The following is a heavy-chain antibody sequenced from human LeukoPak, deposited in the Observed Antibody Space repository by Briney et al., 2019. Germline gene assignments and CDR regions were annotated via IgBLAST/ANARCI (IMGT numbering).Heavy chain of an antibody. D-gene: IGHD1-26*01. CDR3: ARVSLYRRNWFDP. J-gene: IGHJ5*02. CDR1: GGFFSGDY. V-gene: IGHV4-34*01. CDR2: INHSGST. Sequence: SETLSLTCAVYGGFFSGDYWNWIRQPPGKGLELSGEINHSGSTNYNTSLKRRVNISVDTYKNEFSLKLSSVTAADTAVYYCARVSLYRRNWFDPWGQGTLVTVSS.